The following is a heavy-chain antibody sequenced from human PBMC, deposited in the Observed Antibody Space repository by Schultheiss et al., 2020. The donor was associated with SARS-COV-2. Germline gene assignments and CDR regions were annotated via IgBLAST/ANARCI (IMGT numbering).Heavy chain of an antibody. CDR3: ARSRALDY. J-gene: IGHJ4*02. CDR1: GGSFSGYY. V-gene: IGHV4-34*01. Sequence: SETLSLTCAVYGGSFSGYYWSWIRQPPGKGLEWIGSIYYSGSTYYNPSLKSRVTISVDTSKNQFSLKLSSVTAADTAVYYCARSRALDYWGQGTLVTVSS. CDR2: IYYSGST.